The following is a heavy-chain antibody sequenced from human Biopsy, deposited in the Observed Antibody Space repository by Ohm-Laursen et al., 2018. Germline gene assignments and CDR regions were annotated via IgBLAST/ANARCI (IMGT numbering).Heavy chain of an antibody. J-gene: IGHJ4*02. CDR3: ARHDGNGPFALDS. Sequence: SDTLSLTCAVSGGSISSGSNYWAWIRQPPGKGLEWIGSVYHSGTTYYTPSPKSRVTISVDTSKNQLSLEVTFVTAADTAAYYCARHDGNGPFALDSWGQGTLVTVSS. CDR2: VYHSGTT. CDR1: GGSISSGSNY. D-gene: IGHD5-24*01. V-gene: IGHV4-39*01.